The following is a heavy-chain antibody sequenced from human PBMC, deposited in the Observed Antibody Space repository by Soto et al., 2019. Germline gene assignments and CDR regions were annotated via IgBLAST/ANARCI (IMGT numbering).Heavy chain of an antibody. V-gene: IGHV4-34*01. CDR1: GGSFSSYY. Sequence: PSETLSLTCAAYGGSFSSYYWSWIRQPPGKGLEWIGVINHSGSTNYDPSLKSRVTISIDTSKNQVSLTLSSVTAADTAVYYCARGEPRFMEWLLLSEYFDPWGQGTLVTVSS. CDR2: INHSGST. CDR3: ARGEPRFMEWLLLSEYFDP. D-gene: IGHD3-3*01. J-gene: IGHJ5*02.